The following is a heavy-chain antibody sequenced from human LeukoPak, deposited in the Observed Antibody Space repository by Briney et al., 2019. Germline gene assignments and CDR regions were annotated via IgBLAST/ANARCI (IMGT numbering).Heavy chain of an antibody. CDR1: GFTFDDYA. V-gene: IGHV3-9*01. CDR3: AKDFAYDSSGPFDY. Sequence: PGRSLRLSCAASGFTFDDYAMHWVRQAPGKGLEWVSGISWNSGSIGYADSVKGRFTISRDNAKNSLYLQMNSLRAEGTALYYCAKDFAYDSSGPFDYWGQGTLVTVSS. CDR2: ISWNSGSI. J-gene: IGHJ4*02. D-gene: IGHD3-22*01.